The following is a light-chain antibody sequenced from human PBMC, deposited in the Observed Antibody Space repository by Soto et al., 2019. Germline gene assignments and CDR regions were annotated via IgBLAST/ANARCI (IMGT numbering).Light chain of an antibody. CDR1: QSVSSR. CDR2: DVS. Sequence: EIVLTQSPVTLSLSPVERATLSCRASQSVSSRLAWYQQKPGQAPRLLIYDVSNRATGIPARFSGSGSGTDFTLTISSLEPEDFAVYYCQQRDYWQVTFGQGTRLEIK. CDR3: QQRDYWQVT. V-gene: IGKV3-11*01. J-gene: IGKJ5*01.